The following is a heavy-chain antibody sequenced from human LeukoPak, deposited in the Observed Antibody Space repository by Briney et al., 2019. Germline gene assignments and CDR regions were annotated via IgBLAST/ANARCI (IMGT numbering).Heavy chain of an antibody. J-gene: IGHJ1*01. CDR2: ISTSGGTT. V-gene: IGHV3-23*01. D-gene: IGHD4-17*01. CDR1: GFTFTFYA. Sequence: GGSLRLSCAASGFTFTFYAMSFVRQAPGKGLEWVSEISTSGGTTHYADSVKGRFTISRDNSKNTLYLQMNSLRAEDTAVYYCATGGDLEYFQYWSQGTLVTVSS. CDR3: ATGGDLEYFQY.